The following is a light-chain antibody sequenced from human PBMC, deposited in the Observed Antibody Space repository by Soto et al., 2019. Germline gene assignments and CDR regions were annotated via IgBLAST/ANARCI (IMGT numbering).Light chain of an antibody. Sequence: GDRVTNTCRASQGMTTYLARFQQKPGKVPKFVIYGASTLQSGVATRFGGSGSGTDFTLPISSLQPEDFATDYGQQTDSFPLSFGGGTKVEIK. J-gene: IGKJ4*01. CDR1: QGMTTY. V-gene: IGKV1-27*01. CDR2: GAS. CDR3: QQTDSFPLS.